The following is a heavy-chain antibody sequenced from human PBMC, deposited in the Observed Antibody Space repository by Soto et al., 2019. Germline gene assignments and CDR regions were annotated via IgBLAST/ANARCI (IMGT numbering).Heavy chain of an antibody. V-gene: IGHV3-30*18. Sequence: GGSLRLSCAASGFTFSSYGMHWVRQAPGKGLEWVAVISYDGSNKYYADSVKGRFTISRDNSKNTLYLQMNSLRAEDTAVYYCAKDLGIAAAGILTYYYYGMDVWGQGTTVTVSS. CDR3: AKDLGIAAAGILTYYYYGMDV. J-gene: IGHJ6*02. CDR1: GFTFSSYG. CDR2: ISYDGSNK. D-gene: IGHD6-13*01.